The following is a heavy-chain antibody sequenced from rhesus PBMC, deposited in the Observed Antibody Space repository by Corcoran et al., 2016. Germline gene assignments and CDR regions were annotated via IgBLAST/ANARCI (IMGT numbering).Heavy chain of an antibody. CDR1: GGSISSSY. CDR3: VRYNRDTYYYFDY. CDR2: IYGGGSWT. V-gene: IGHV4-169*01. Sequence: QLQLQESGPGLVKPSETLSVTCAVSGGSISSSYWSWIRQAPGKGLEWIGGIYGGGSWTNYHPSRESRVPLSVDTSKNQFSLKLTSVTAADTAVYYCVRYNRDTYYYFDYWGQGVLVSVSS. J-gene: IGHJ4*01. D-gene: IGHD3-16*01.